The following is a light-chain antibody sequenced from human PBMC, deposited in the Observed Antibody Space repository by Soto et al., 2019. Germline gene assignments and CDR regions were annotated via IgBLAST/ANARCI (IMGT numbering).Light chain of an antibody. CDR3: QQYDNWPNG. J-gene: IGKJ4*01. Sequence: EIVMTQSPATLSVSPGERATLSCRASQSVSSNLAWYQQKPDQAPRLLIYGASTRATGIPARFSGSGSGTEFTLTISSLQAEDFAVYYCQQYDNWPNGFGGGTKVEIK. CDR1: QSVSSN. CDR2: GAS. V-gene: IGKV3-15*01.